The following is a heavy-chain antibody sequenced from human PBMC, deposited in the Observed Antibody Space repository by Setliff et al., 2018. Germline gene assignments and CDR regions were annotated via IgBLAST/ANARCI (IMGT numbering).Heavy chain of an antibody. D-gene: IGHD6-13*01. CDR3: ARAGVAAADRKGLLEY. V-gene: IGHV1-46*01. CDR1: GYTLSRHY. J-gene: IGHJ4*02. Sequence: ASVKVSCKATGYTLSRHYMHWARQAPGQGLEWMGITNPGGGSASIVQKFQGRVTMTSDTSTSTVYMEVTGLTSEDTAVYYCARAGVAAADRKGLLEYWGQGTLVTVS. CDR2: TNPGGGSA.